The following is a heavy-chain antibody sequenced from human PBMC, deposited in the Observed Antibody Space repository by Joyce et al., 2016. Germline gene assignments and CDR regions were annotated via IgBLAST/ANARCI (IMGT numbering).Heavy chain of an antibody. V-gene: IGHV1-18*01. CDR1: GYIFTTYG. CDR2: ISDHQGNT. D-gene: IGHD3-22*01. Sequence: QVQLVQSGSEVKKPGASVEVSCKASGYIFTTYGISWVRQAPGQGFEWMGWISDHQGNTKYAQKFQGRVTMTIDTTTSTAYMELESLRSDDTAVYYCARDIHYYNSSGYYWGAFDIWGQGTMVSVSS. J-gene: IGHJ3*02. CDR3: ARDIHYYNSSGYYWGAFDI.